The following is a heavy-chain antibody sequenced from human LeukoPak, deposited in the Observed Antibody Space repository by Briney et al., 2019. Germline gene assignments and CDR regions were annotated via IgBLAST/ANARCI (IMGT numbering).Heavy chain of an antibody. V-gene: IGHV4-34*01. CDR3: ARGWALGRRFDY. D-gene: IGHD1-1*01. J-gene: IGHJ4*02. Sequence: PSETLSLTCTVYGGSFSGYYWSWIRQPPGKGLEWIGEINHSGSTNYNPSLKSRVTISVDTSKNQFSLKLSSVTAADTAVYYCARGWALGRRFDYWGQGTLVTVSS. CDR2: INHSGST. CDR1: GGSFSGYY.